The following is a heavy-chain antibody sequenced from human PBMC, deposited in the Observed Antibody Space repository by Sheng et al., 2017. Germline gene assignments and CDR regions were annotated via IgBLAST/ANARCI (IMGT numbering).Heavy chain of an antibody. V-gene: IGHV1-69*04. CDR3: ARDTTVTTFSYNWFDP. J-gene: IGHJ5*02. Sequence: QVQLVQSGAEVKKPGSSVKVSCKASGGTFSSYAISWVRQAPGQGLEWMGGIIPILGIANYAQKFQGRVTITADKSTSTAYMELSSLRSEDTAVYYCARDTTVTTFSYNWFDPWGQGTLVTVSS. D-gene: IGHD4-4*01. CDR1: GGTFSSYA. CDR2: IIPILGIA.